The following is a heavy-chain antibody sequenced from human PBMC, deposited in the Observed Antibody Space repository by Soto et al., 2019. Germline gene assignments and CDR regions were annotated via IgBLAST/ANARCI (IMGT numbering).Heavy chain of an antibody. V-gene: IGHV1-46*01. CDR3: ARDEIVVVITRPRSVYGMDV. J-gene: IGHJ6*02. CDR2: INPSGGST. Sequence: GASVKVSCKASGYTFTSYYMHWVRQAPGQGLEWMGIINPSGGSTSYTQKFQGRVTMTRDTSTSTVYMELSSLRSEDTAVYYCARDEIVVVITRPRSVYGMDVWGQGTTVTVS. D-gene: IGHD3-22*01. CDR1: GYTFTSYY.